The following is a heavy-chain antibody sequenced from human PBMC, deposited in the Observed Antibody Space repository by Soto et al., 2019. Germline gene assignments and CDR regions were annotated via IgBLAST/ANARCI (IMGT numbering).Heavy chain of an antibody. CDR1: GYTFSRYG. CDR2: ISGYNGDT. J-gene: IGHJ5*02. V-gene: IGHV1-18*01. D-gene: IGHD4-4*01. Sequence: ASVKVSCKASGYTFSRYGISWVRQAPGQGLEWMGWISGYNGDTKYAQKVQGRVTMTIDTSTYTAYMELRSLTSDDTAVYYCGTFLQYEEAPPWGQGTLVTVSS. CDR3: GTFLQYEEAPP.